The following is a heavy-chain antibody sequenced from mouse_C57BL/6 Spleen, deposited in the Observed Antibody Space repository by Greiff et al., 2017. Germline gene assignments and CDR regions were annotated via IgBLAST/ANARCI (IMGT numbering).Heavy chain of an antibody. CDR1: GYTFTDYE. J-gene: IGHJ2*01. CDR3: TRFDGNQYYFDY. CDR2: IDPETGGT. D-gene: IGHD2-1*01. V-gene: IGHV1-15*01. Sequence: VQLQESGAELVRPGASVTLSCKASGYTFTDYEMHWVKQTPVHGLEWIGAIDPETGGTAYNQKFKGKAILTADKSSSTAYMELRSLTSEDSAVYYCTRFDGNQYYFDYWGQGTTLTVSS.